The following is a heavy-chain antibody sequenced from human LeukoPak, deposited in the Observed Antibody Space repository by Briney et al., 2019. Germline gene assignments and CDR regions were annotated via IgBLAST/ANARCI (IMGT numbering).Heavy chain of an antibody. Sequence: ASVKVSCKASGYTFTSYGISWVRQAPGQGLEWMGWISAYNGNTNYAQKLQGRVTMTTDTSTSTAYMELRSLRSDDTAVYYCARALPYYYDSSGPFDYWGQGTLVTVSS. V-gene: IGHV1-18*01. CDR2: ISAYNGNT. CDR3: ARALPYYYDSSGPFDY. D-gene: IGHD3-22*01. J-gene: IGHJ4*02. CDR1: GYTFTSYG.